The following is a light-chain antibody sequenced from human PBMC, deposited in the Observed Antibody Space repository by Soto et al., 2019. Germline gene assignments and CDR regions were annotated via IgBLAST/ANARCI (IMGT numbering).Light chain of an antibody. J-gene: IGKJ1*01. CDR2: GAS. V-gene: IGKV3-20*01. CDR1: QSVSASY. Sequence: EIVLTQSPGTLSLSPGERATLSCRASQSVSASYLVWYQQKPGQAPRLLIYGASSRATGIPDRFSGSGSGTDFTLTISRLEPEDFAVYYCHQYESSLWTFGRGTKVDIK. CDR3: HQYESSLWT.